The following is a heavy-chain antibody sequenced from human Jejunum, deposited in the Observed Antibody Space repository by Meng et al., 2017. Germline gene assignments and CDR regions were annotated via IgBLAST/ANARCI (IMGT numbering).Heavy chain of an antibody. D-gene: IGHD2-15*01. J-gene: IGHJ4*02. CDR2: ISLSGSP. Sequence: GRLQESGPGLVNPSGTLSLTCAVSVGSISSSGWRSWFRQPPGKGLEWIGEISLSGSPSYNPSLRTRVTISIDTSRNQFSLSLSSVTAADTAVYYCARHGAAPYFDDWGQGSLVTVSS. CDR3: ARHGAAPYFDD. CDR1: VGSISSSGW. V-gene: IGHV4-4*02.